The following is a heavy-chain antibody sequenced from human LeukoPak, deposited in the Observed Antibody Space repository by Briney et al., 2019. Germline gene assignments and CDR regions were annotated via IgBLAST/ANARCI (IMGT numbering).Heavy chain of an antibody. CDR3: ARRSHTSYHDSSDPAYFYYYYMDV. D-gene: IGHD3-22*01. Sequence: SETLSLTCAVDGGSFSDDFWSWIRQPPGKGLEWIGDINHSGATNFNPSLKSRVTMSVDTSKTQFSLNLSSVTAADTAIYYCARRSHTSYHDSSDPAYFYYYYMDVWGNGTTLTVSS. CDR1: GGSFSDDF. CDR2: INHSGAT. V-gene: IGHV4-34*01. J-gene: IGHJ6*03.